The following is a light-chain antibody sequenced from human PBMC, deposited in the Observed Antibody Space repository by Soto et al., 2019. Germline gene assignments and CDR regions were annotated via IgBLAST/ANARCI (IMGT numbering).Light chain of an antibody. Sequence: QSVLTQPPSASGTPGQRVTISCSGSSSNIGSNTVNWYQQLPGTAPRLLIYNNNQRPSGVPDRFSVYKSGTSASLAISGLQSEDEADYYCAAWDDSLNGRVVFGGGTQLTVL. V-gene: IGLV1-44*01. CDR2: NNN. CDR1: SSNIGSNT. J-gene: IGLJ2*01. CDR3: AAWDDSLNGRVV.